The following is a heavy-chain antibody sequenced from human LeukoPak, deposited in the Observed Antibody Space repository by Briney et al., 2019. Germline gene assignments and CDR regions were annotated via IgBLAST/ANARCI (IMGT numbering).Heavy chain of an antibody. CDR1: GGSISSSSYY. V-gene: IGHV4-39*01. Sequence: SETLSLTCTVSGGSISSSSYYWSWIRQPPGKGLEWIGSIYYSGSTYYNPSLKSRVTISVDTSKNQFSLKLSSVTAADTAVYYCARHFIVVVPAAINWFDPWGQGTLVTVSS. D-gene: IGHD2-2*02. J-gene: IGHJ5*02. CDR3: ARHFIVVVPAAINWFDP. CDR2: IYYSGST.